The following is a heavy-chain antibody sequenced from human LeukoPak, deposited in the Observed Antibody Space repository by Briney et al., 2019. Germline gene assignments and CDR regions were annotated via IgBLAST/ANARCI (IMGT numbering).Heavy chain of an antibody. J-gene: IGHJ3*02. CDR3: ATSGDPNAFDI. D-gene: IGHD7-27*01. CDR2: IYYSGST. V-gene: IGHV4-59*01. Sequence: SETLSLTCTVSGGSISSYYWSWIRQPPGKGLEWVGYIYYSGSTNYNPSLKSRVTISVDTSKNQFSLKLSSVTAADTAVYYCATSGDPNAFDIWGQGTMVTVSS. CDR1: GGSISSYY.